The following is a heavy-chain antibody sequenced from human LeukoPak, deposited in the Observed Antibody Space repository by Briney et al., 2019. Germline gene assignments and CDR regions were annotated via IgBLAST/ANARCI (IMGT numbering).Heavy chain of an antibody. CDR1: GVTFRSHG. CDR3: ARLRGSYMDS. V-gene: IGHV3-33*01. J-gene: IGHJ4*02. CDR2: IWYDGSNK. D-gene: IGHD1-26*01. Sequence: PGRSLRLSCAASGVTFRSHGMHWVRQAPGKGLEWVALIWYDGSNKYYADSVKGRFTISRDNSRNTLYLQMNSLRAEDTAVYYCARLRGSYMDSWGQGTLVTVSS.